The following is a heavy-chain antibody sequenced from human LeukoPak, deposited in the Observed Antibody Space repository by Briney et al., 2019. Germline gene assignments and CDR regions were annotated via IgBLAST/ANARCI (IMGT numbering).Heavy chain of an antibody. Sequence: SVKVSCKASGGTFSSYTISWVRQAPGQGLEWMGRIIPILGIANYAQKFQGRVTITADESTSTAYMELSSLRSEDTAVYYCARDYYDSSGYIPNGAFDIWGQGTMVTVSS. CDR1: GGTFSSYT. D-gene: IGHD3-22*01. CDR3: ARDYYDSSGYIPNGAFDI. V-gene: IGHV1-69*04. CDR2: IIPILGIA. J-gene: IGHJ3*02.